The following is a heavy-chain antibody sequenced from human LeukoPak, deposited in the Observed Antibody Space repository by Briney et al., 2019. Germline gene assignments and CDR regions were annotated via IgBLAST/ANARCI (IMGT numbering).Heavy chain of an antibody. J-gene: IGHJ4*02. Sequence: ASVKVSCKASGYTFTSYDINWVRQATGQGLEWMGWMNPNSGNTGYAQKFQGRVTMTRNTSISTAYMEMSSLRSEAAAVYYCARTYVPTSYYFDYWGQGTLVTVSS. CDR3: ARTYVPTSYYFDY. V-gene: IGHV1-8*01. CDR2: MNPNSGNT. D-gene: IGHD2-2*01. CDR1: GYTFTSYD.